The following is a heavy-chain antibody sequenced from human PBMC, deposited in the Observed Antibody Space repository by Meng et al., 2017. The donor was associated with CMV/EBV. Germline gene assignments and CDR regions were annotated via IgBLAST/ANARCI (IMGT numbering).Heavy chain of an antibody. J-gene: IGHJ5*02. CDR2: IKQDGSEK. Sequence: LYCAASGFNFRSYWMSWVRQAPGKGLEWVANIKQDGSEKYYVDSVKGRFTISRDNAKNSLYLQMNSLRAEDTAVYYCARDPPKWEHHWGQGTLVTVSS. D-gene: IGHD1-26*01. CDR1: GFNFRSYW. CDR3: ARDPPKWEHH. V-gene: IGHV3-7*03.